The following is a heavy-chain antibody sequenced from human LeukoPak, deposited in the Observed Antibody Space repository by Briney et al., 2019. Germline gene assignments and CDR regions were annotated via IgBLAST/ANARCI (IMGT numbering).Heavy chain of an antibody. D-gene: IGHD2-15*01. CDR3: AKLSRIVVVVAPSYFDY. V-gene: IGHV3-23*01. CDR1: GFTFSSYA. J-gene: IGHJ4*02. Sequence: PGGSLRLSCVASGFTFSSYAMSWVRQAPGKGLEWVSAIRESGGSTHYADSVKGRFTISRDNSKNTLYLQMNSLRAEDTAVYYCAKLSRIVVVVAPSYFDYWGQGTLVTVSS. CDR2: IRESGGST.